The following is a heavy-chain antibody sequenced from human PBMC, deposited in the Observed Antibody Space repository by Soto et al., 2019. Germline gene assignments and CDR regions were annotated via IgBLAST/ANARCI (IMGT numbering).Heavy chain of an antibody. D-gene: IGHD4-17*01. J-gene: IGHJ6*03. V-gene: IGHV3-21*01. CDR1: GFTFTNYN. CDR3: ARGDDYGDYAVIPYYMDV. Sequence: EVQLVESGGGLVKPGGSLRLSCTASGFTFTNYNMNWVRQAPGKGLEWVSSISASGRYIFYADSVKGRFTISRGNAQNSLFLQMNSLRADDTAVYYCARGDDYGDYAVIPYYMDVWGKGTTVNVSS. CDR2: ISASGRYI.